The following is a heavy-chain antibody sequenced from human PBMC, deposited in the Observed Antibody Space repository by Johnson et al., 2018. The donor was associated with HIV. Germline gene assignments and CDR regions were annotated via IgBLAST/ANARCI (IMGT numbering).Heavy chain of an antibody. CDR2: ISSSGSTV. J-gene: IGHJ3*02. CDR1: GFTFSDYY. V-gene: IGHV3-11*04. D-gene: IGHD2-15*01. CDR3: ARDQGDSVGGVLAELWALDI. Sequence: QVQLVESGGGVVQPGRSLRLSCAASGFTFSDYYISWIRQAPGKGLEWVSYISSSGSTVYYADSVKGRFTISRDNAKNSLYLQMNSLRAEDTAVYYCARDQGDSVGGVLAELWALDIWGQGTMVTVSS.